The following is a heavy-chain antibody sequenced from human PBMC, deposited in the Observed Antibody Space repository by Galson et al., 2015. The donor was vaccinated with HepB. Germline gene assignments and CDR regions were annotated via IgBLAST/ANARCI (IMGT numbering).Heavy chain of an antibody. V-gene: IGHV3-30*18. Sequence: SLRLSCAASGFTFSSYGMHWVRQAPGKGLEWVAVISYDGSNKYYADSVKGRFTISRDNSKNTLYLQMNSLRAEDTAVYYCAKDRGDYGGNSDWYFDLWGRGTLVTVSS. D-gene: IGHD4-23*01. J-gene: IGHJ2*01. CDR3: AKDRGDYGGNSDWYFDL. CDR2: ISYDGSNK. CDR1: GFTFSSYG.